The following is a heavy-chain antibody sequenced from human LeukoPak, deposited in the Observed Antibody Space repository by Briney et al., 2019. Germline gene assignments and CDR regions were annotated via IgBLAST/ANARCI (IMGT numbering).Heavy chain of an antibody. J-gene: IGHJ4*02. CDR3: ARDYCNCIGYYAMDY. CDR1: GFIVRSNY. CDR2: IYSEGTT. D-gene: IGHD2-8*01. V-gene: IGHV3-53*01. Sequence: GGSLRLSCAVSGFIVRSNYMSWVRQAPGKGLEWVSVIYSEGTTYYRDSVKGRFTISRDNSKNTVYLQMNSLRVEDTAVYYCARDYCNCIGYYAMDYWGQGTLVAVSS.